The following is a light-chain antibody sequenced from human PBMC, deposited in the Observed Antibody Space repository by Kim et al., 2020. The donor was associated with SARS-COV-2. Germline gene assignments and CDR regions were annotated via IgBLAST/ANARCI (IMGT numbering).Light chain of an antibody. CDR1: KLGNKY. J-gene: IGLJ1*01. CDR3: QAWDSKTVV. CDR2: EDT. V-gene: IGLV3-1*01. Sequence: VSPGQTARLHCSGDKLGNKYTYWYQQRPGQSPVLVMSEDTKRPSGSPERFSGSNSGNTATLTISETQAVDEAAYYCQAWDSKTVVFGTGTKVTVL.